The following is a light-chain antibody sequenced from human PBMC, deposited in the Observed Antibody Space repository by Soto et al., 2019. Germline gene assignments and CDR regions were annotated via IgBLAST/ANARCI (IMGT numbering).Light chain of an antibody. Sequence: EIVMTQSPDTLSVSPGERVTLSCRASHTIASNVAWYQQKKGQCPRLLIHGASTRASGVPDRFSGSGSGTDFTLTISSLESEDIAVYYCQQFHNWPPQYTFGQGTKLQIK. J-gene: IGKJ2*01. V-gene: IGKV3-15*01. CDR1: HTIASN. CDR3: QQFHNWPPQYT. CDR2: GAS.